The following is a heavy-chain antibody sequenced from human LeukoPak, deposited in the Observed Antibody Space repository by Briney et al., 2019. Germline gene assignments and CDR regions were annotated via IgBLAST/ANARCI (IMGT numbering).Heavy chain of an antibody. CDR2: I. V-gene: IGHV4-34*01. J-gene: IGHJ4*02. CDR3: ARDEYTYGSRTHPYFFDY. D-gene: IGHD5-18*01. CDR1: GGSFSGYY. Sequence: PSETLSLTCAVYGGSFSGYYWSWIRQPPGKGLEWIGSIYYNPSLKSRVTISVDTSKNQFSLKLSSVTAADTALYYCARDEYTYGSRTHPYFFDYWGQGTLVTVSS.